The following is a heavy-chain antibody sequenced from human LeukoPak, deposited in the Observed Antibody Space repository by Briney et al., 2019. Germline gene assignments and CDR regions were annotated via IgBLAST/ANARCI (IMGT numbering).Heavy chain of an antibody. CDR3: AGFTFFRGVITFDY. CDR2: IYYSGIT. J-gene: IGHJ4*02. D-gene: IGHD3-10*01. V-gene: IGHV4-59*08. CDR1: GGSISSYY. Sequence: SETLSLTCTVSGGSISSYYWSWLRQPPGKGLEWIGYIYYSGITNYNPSLKSRVIISVDTSKNQFSLKLSSVTAADTAVYSCAGFTFFRGVITFDYWGQGTLVTVSS.